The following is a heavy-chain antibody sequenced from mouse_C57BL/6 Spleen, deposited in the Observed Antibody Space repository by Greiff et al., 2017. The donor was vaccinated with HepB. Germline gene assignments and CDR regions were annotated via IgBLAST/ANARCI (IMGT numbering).Heavy chain of an antibody. J-gene: IGHJ4*01. D-gene: IGHD1-1*01. Sequence: VQLQQPGAELVKPGASVKLSCKASGYTFTSYWMQWVKQRPGQGLEWIGEIDPSDSYTNYNQKFKGKATLTVDTSSSTAYMQLSSLTSEVSAVYYCARGYGSSYDAMDYWGQGTSVTVAS. CDR2: IDPSDSYT. V-gene: IGHV1-50*01. CDR3: ARGYGSSYDAMDY. CDR1: GYTFTSYW.